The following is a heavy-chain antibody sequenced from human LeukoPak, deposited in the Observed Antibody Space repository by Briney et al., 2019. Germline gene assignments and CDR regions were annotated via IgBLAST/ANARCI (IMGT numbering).Heavy chain of an antibody. V-gene: IGHV4-38-2*02. D-gene: IGHD3-9*01. CDR2: IFHSGST. CDR3: ARTYYDILTGYYNH. CDR1: GYSISSGYY. J-gene: IGHJ5*02. Sequence: SETLSLTCTVSGYSISSGYYWGWIRQPPGKGLEWIGSIFHSGSTYYDPSLNSRVPISVDTSKNQFSLKLSSVTAADTAVYYCARTYYDILTGYYNHWGQGTLVTVSS.